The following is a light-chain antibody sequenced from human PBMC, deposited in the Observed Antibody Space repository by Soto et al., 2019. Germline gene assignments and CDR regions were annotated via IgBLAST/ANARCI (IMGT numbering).Light chain of an antibody. CDR3: QQYGSSPLT. CDR1: QSVSSNS. CDR2: GAS. Sequence: EIVLTQSPGTLSLSPGERATLSCRASQSVSSNSLAWYQQKPGQAPRLLIYGASSRATDIPGRFSGRGSGTDFTLTISRLQPEDFAVYYCQQYGSSPLTCGGGTKVEI. V-gene: IGKV3-20*01. J-gene: IGKJ4*01.